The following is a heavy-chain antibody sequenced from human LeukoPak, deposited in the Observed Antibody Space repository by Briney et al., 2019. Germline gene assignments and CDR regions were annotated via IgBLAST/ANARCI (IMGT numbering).Heavy chain of an antibody. CDR1: GCTFTSYG. CDR3: ASHSNYLYYYYMDV. V-gene: IGHV1-18*01. Sequence: ASVKVSCKASGCTFTSYGISWVRQAPGQGLEWMGWVSAYNGNTNYAQKLQGRVTMTTDTSTSTAYMELRSLRSDDTALYYCASHSNYLYYYYMDVWGKGTTVTVSS. J-gene: IGHJ6*03. CDR2: VSAYNGNT. D-gene: IGHD4-11*01.